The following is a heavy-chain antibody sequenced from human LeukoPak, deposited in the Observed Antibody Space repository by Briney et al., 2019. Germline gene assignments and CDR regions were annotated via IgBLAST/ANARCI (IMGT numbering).Heavy chain of an antibody. Sequence: ASVKVSCKASGYTFTGYYMHWVRQAPGQGLEWMGIINSSGGTTSYAQKFQGRVTMTRGTSTSTVYMELSSLRSEDMAVYYCARGGWYYFDYWGQGTLVTVSS. CDR3: ARGGWYYFDY. D-gene: IGHD6-19*01. CDR2: INSSGGTT. CDR1: GYTFTGYY. V-gene: IGHV1-46*01. J-gene: IGHJ4*02.